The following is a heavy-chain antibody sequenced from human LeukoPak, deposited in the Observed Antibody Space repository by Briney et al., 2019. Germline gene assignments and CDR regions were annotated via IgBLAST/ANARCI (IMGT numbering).Heavy chain of an antibody. CDR1: GGSFSGGDYY. V-gene: IGHV4-30-4*01. CDR2: IYYSGRT. CDR3: ASVIHPENYFDN. J-gene: IGHJ4*02. D-gene: IGHD2/OR15-2a*01. Sequence: SQTLSLTCAVSGGSFSGGDYYWSWIRQPPGMGLEWIGYIYYSGRTYYNPSLKSRLTISVDTSKKQFSLKLSSVTAADTAVYYSASVIHPENYFDNWGQGTLVTVSS.